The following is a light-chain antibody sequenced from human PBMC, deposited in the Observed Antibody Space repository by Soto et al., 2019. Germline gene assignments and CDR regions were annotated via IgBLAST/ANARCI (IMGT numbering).Light chain of an antibody. Sequence: DIQMTQSPSSLSASVGDRVTITCQASQDISDHLNWYQQKSGQAPNLLIYDASSLETGVPSRFNGGGSGTHFTFTITGLQPEDMGTYSCQQFESLPLTFGGGTKV. CDR3: QQFESLPLT. J-gene: IGKJ4*01. CDR1: QDISDH. CDR2: DAS. V-gene: IGKV1-33*01.